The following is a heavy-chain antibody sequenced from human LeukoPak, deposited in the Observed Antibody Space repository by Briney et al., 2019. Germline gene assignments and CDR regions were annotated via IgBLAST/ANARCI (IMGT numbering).Heavy chain of an antibody. CDR1: GFTFSSYV. CDR3: AKVGDYGDYALDY. J-gene: IGHJ4*02. CDR2: ISGSGGTT. V-gene: IGHV3-23*01. Sequence: GGSLRLSCAASGFTFSSYVMSWVRQAPGKGLEWVSSISGSGGTTYYTDSVKGRFTISRDNSKNTLYLQMNSLRAEDTAVYYCAKVGDYGDYALDYWGQGTLVTVSS. D-gene: IGHD4-17*01.